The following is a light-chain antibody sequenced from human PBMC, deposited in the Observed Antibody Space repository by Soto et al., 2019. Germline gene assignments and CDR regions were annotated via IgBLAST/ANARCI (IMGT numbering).Light chain of an antibody. J-gene: IGLJ3*02. CDR2: NTD. CDR1: SGSVSTSYY. CDR3: VLYMGSGIWV. V-gene: IGLV8-61*01. Sequence: QTVVTQEPSFSVSPGRTVTLTCGLSSGSVSTSYYPSWYQQTPGQAPRTLIYNTDTRSSGVPDRFPGSILGNKAALTITGAQADDESDYYCVLYMGSGIWVFGGGTKVTVL.